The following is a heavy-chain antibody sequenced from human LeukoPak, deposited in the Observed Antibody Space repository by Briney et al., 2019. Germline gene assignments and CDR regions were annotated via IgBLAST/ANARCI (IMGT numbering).Heavy chain of an antibody. CDR3: ARVEQYNWRPFDY. J-gene: IGHJ4*02. CDR1: GYTFTGYY. CDR2: INPNSGGT. Sequence: ASVKVSCKASGYTFTGYYMHWVRQAPGQGLEWMGWINPNSGGTNYAQKFQGRVTMTRDTSISTAYMELSRLRSDDTAVYYCARVEQYNWRPFDYWGQGALVTVSS. V-gene: IGHV1-2*02. D-gene: IGHD1-20*01.